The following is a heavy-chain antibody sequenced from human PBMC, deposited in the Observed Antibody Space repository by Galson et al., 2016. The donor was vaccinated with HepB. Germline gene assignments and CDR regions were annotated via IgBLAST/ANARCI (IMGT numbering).Heavy chain of an antibody. CDR2: MNPNNGNT. Sequence: SVKVSCKASGYTFSTYDINWVRQATGQGLEWMGWMNPNNGNTGYAQNFQGRVTMTRDTSVSTAYMELSSLRSEDTAAYYCTRNLPKTGDFDYWGQGTLVTVSS. D-gene: IGHD7-27*01. J-gene: IGHJ4*02. V-gene: IGHV1-8*01. CDR3: TRNLPKTGDFDY. CDR1: GYTFSTYD.